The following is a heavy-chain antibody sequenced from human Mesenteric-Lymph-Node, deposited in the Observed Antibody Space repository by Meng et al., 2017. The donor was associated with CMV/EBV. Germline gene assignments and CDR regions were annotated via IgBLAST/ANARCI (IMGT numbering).Heavy chain of an antibody. CDR1: GGSFSGYY. D-gene: IGHD3-16*01. Sequence: SETLSLTCAVYGGSFSGYYWSWIRQPPGKGLQWIGEINHSGNTNYNPSLKSRVTMSVDTSKNQFSLRLSSVTAADTAVYYCAREGGNYYYYGMDVWGQGTTVTVSS. J-gene: IGHJ6*02. CDR2: INHSGNT. V-gene: IGHV4-34*01. CDR3: AREGGNYYYYGMDV.